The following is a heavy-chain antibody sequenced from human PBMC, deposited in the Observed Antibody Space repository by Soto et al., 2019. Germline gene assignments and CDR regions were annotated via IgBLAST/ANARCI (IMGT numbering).Heavy chain of an antibody. Sequence: EVRLVESGGGLVQLGGSLRLSCAASGFTFSNYGMNWVRQAPGKGPEWVSYIGSITSNMNYADSVKGRFTVSRDNAKNSLYLQMNSLRDEDTAVYYCARGGAARPDYWGQGTLVTVSS. V-gene: IGHV3-48*02. D-gene: IGHD6-6*01. J-gene: IGHJ4*02. CDR3: ARGGAARPDY. CDR1: GFTFSNYG. CDR2: IGSITSNM.